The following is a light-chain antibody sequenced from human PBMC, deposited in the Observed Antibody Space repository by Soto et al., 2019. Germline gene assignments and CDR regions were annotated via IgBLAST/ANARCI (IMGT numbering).Light chain of an antibody. CDR1: SSNIGAGYD. J-gene: IGLJ2*01. V-gene: IGLV1-40*01. Sequence: QSVLTQPPSVSGAPGQRVTISCTGSSSNIGAGYDVHWYQQLPGTAPKLFIYGNSNRPSGVPDQFSGSKSGTSASLVITGLQAEDEADYYCQSYDSSLSGVVFGGGTQLTVL. CDR3: QSYDSSLSGVV. CDR2: GNS.